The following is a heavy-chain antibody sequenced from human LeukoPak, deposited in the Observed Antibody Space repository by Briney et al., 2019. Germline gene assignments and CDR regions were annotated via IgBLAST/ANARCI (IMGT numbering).Heavy chain of an antibody. Sequence: GGSLRLSCAASGFTFSSYWMHWVRQAPGKGLMWVSRINTDGSYTGYADSVKGRFTMSRDNAKNTLYLQMSSLRVEDTAVYYCARIIVGATGVDYWGQGTLVTVSS. CDR1: GFTFSSYW. V-gene: IGHV3-74*01. J-gene: IGHJ4*02. D-gene: IGHD1-26*01. CDR2: INTDGSYT. CDR3: ARIIVGATGVDY.